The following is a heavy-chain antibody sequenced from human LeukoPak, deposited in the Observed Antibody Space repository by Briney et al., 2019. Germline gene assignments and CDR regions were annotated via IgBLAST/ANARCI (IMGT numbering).Heavy chain of an antibody. Sequence: ASVKVSCKASGYIFTDYYIHWVRQAAGQGLEWMGWINPNSGGTNYAQEFQGRVTMTRDTSITTTYMDLSRLKSDDTAVYYCAREAVRYCGGDCQVDYWGQGTLVTVSS. D-gene: IGHD2-21*02. CDR1: GYIFTDYY. CDR2: INPNSGGT. V-gene: IGHV1-2*02. CDR3: AREAVRYCGGDCQVDY. J-gene: IGHJ4*02.